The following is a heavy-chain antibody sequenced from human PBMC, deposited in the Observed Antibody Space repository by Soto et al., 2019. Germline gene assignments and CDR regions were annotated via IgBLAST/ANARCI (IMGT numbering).Heavy chain of an antibody. Sequence: PSGTLSLTCTVSGGSISSYYWGWIRQPPGKGLEWIGYIYYSGSTNYNPSLKSRVTISVDTSKNQFSLKLSSVTAADTAVYYCAREIPSSYYDILTGYSPSYYFDYWGQGTLVTVSS. V-gene: IGHV4-59*01. CDR2: IYYSGST. J-gene: IGHJ4*02. D-gene: IGHD3-9*01. CDR3: AREIPSSYYDILTGYSPSYYFDY. CDR1: GGSISSYY.